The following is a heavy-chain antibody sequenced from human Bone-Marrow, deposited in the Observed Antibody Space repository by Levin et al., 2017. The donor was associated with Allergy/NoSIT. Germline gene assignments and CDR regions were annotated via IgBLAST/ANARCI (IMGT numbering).Heavy chain of an antibody. V-gene: IGHV3-23*02. CDR2: ISGSGSIT. Sequence: PGGSLRLSFAASGFTFSTYAMTWVRQAPGKGLEWICSISGSGSITYYGDSVKGRVTISRDNSRDTLYLQMSSLRAEDTAVYFCAKDRDSSSARAYGLDVWGQGTTVTVSS. J-gene: IGHJ6*02. CDR1: GFTFSTYA. D-gene: IGHD3-22*01. CDR3: AKDRDSSSARAYGLDV.